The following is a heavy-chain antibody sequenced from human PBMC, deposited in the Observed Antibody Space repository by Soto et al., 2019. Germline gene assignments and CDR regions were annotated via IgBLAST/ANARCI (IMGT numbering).Heavy chain of an antibody. CDR3: ARGTVYGGNSLGWYFDL. V-gene: IGHV3-11*01. D-gene: IGHD4-17*01. Sequence: GGSLRLPCAASGFTFSDYYMSWIRQAPGKGLEWVSYISSSGSTIYYADSVKGRFTISRDNSKNSLYLQMNSLRAEDTAVYCCARGTVYGGNSLGWYFDLWGRGTLVTVSS. CDR1: GFTFSDYY. CDR2: ISSSGSTI. J-gene: IGHJ2*01.